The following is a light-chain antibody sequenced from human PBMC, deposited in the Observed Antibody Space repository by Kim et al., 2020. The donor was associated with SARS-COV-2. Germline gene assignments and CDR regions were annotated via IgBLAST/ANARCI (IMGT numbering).Light chain of an antibody. CDR2: DVS. Sequence: GQSIIISCTGTSSDVGGYNYVSWYQQHPGKAPKLMVYDVSQRPSGVSNRFSGSKSGNTASLTISGLQAEDEADYHCSSYTSSRTWVFGGGTQLTVL. CDR3: SSYTSSRTWV. J-gene: IGLJ3*02. V-gene: IGLV2-14*04. CDR1: SSDVGGYNY.